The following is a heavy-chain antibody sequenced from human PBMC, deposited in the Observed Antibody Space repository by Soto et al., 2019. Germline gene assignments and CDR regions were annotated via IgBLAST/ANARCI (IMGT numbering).Heavy chain of an antibody. V-gene: IGHV1-18*01. D-gene: IGHD3-9*01. CDR2: ISGDSLNT. CDR1: GYNFSTYG. J-gene: IGHJ6*01. Sequence: QVHLVQSGAEVKKPGASVKVSCKASGYNFSTYGISWVRQAPGQGLEWMGWISGDSLNTKSAQKLQGRFTMTTDISAATSFTDLRGLRSDDTAVYFCAREVQQQAQQTYFYFYGMDVWGQGTTVIVSS. CDR3: AREVQQQAQQTYFYFYGMDV.